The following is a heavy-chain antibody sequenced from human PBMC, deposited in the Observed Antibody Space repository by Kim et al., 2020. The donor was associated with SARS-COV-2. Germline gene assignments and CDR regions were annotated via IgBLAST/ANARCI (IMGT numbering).Heavy chain of an antibody. CDR2: ISAYNGNT. Sequence: ASVKVSCKASGYTFTSYGISWVRQAPGQGLEWMGWISAYNGNTNYAQKLQGRVTMTTDTSTSTAYMELRSLRSDDTAVYYCARDTDYGDSGDAFDIWGQGTMVTVSS. CDR3: ARDTDYGDSGDAFDI. V-gene: IGHV1-18*04. J-gene: IGHJ3*02. D-gene: IGHD4-17*01. CDR1: GYTFTSYG.